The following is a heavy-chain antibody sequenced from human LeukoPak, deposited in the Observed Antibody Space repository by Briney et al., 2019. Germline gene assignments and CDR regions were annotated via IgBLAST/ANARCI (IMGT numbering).Heavy chain of an antibody. V-gene: IGHV4-34*01. CDR3: ARTKTNIAVVAGTSGKRVWFDP. CDR1: GGSFSGYY. CDR2: INHSGST. D-gene: IGHD2-2*01. Sequence: SETLSLTCAVYGGSFSGYYWSWIRQPPGKGLEWIGEINHSGSTNYNPSLKSRVTISVDTSKNQFSLKLSSVTAADTAVYYCARTKTNIAVVAGTSGKRVWFDPWGQGTLVTVSS. J-gene: IGHJ5*02.